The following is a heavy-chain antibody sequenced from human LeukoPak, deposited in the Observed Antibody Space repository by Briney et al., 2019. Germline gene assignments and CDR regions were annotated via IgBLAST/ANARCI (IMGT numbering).Heavy chain of an antibody. V-gene: IGHV1-69*13. CDR1: GGTFSSYA. D-gene: IGHD3-22*01. CDR2: IIPIFGTA. J-gene: IGHJ3*02. CDR3: ARGYTHYYDSSGNYYHAFDI. Sequence: GASVKVSCKASGGTFSSYAISWVRQAPGQGLEWMGGIIPIFGTANYAQKFQGRVTITADESTSTAYMELSSLRSEDTAVYYCARGYTHYYDSSGNYYHAFDIWGQGTMVTVSS.